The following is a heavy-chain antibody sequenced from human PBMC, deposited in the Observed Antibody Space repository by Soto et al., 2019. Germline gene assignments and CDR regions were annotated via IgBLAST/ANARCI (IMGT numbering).Heavy chain of an antibody. J-gene: IGHJ4*02. CDR1: GYTFTGYY. V-gene: IGHV1-2*04. CDR2: INPNSGGT. CDR3: ARAGMITFGGVIADFGY. Sequence: QVQLVQSGAEVKKPGASVKVSCKASGYTFTGYYMHWVRQAPGQGLEWMGWINPNSGGTNYAQKFQGWVTMTRDPSLSTAYMELSRLRSDDTAVYYCARAGMITFGGVIADFGYWGQGTLVTVSS. D-gene: IGHD3-16*02.